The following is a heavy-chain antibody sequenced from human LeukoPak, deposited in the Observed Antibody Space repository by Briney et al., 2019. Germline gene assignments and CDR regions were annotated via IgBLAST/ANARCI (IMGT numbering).Heavy chain of an antibody. J-gene: IGHJ4*02. V-gene: IGHV4-39*01. Sequence: SETLSLTCTVSGGSISSSIYYWGWIRQPPGKGLEWIGRMSYSGSTYYNPSLKSRVTISVDTSKNQFSLKLSSVTAADTAVYYCARGRGTHGGFVPYSSGRPNDYWGQGTLVTVSS. D-gene: IGHD6-19*01. CDR1: GGSISSSIYY. CDR2: MSYSGST. CDR3: ARGRGTHGGFVPYSSGRPNDY.